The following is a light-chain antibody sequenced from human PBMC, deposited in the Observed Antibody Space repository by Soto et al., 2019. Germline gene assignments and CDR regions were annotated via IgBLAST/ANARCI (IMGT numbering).Light chain of an antibody. J-gene: IGKJ5*01. Sequence: DIQMTQSPSSLSASLGDRITITCHSSQFIGNYLNWYQQKPGKAPKLLIFDASNLQSGVPSRFSGSGSGTDFTLTISGLQSEDFATYYCQQSFSTPTFGQGTRLEIK. CDR2: DAS. CDR3: QQSFSTPT. V-gene: IGKV1-39*01. CDR1: QFIGNY.